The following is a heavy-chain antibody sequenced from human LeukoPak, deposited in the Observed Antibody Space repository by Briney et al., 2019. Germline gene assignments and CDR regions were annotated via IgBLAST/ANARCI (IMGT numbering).Heavy chain of an antibody. CDR1: GFTFSSYW. CDR2: INSDGSST. J-gene: IGHJ4*02. CDR3: VTTVRDYYGSHAPYYFDY. D-gene: IGHD3-10*01. V-gene: IGHV3-74*01. Sequence: PGGSLRLSCAASGFTFSSYWMHWVRQAPGKGLVWVSRINSDGSSTSYADSVKGRFTISRDNAKNTLYLQMNSLSAEDTAVYYCVTTVRDYYGSHAPYYFDYWGQGTLVTVSS.